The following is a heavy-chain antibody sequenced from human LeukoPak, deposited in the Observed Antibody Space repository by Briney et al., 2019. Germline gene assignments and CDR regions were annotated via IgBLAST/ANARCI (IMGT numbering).Heavy chain of an antibody. Sequence: SETLSLTCSVSGVSISSSYWSWIRQPPGKGLEWVGFIYYSGSTNYNPSLKSRVTMPADTSKNQFSLKLTSVTAADTAVYYCARGYYDSSGYSNTFDIWGQGTMVTVSS. CDR1: GVSISSSY. CDR2: IYYSGST. J-gene: IGHJ3*02. D-gene: IGHD3-22*01. V-gene: IGHV4-59*01. CDR3: ARGYYDSSGYSNTFDI.